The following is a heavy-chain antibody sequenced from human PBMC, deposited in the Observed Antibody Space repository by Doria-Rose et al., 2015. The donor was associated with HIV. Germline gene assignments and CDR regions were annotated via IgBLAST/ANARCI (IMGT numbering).Heavy chain of an antibody. CDR3: ARDRGYFSSDDTFDI. CDR1: GFPFSSFA. Sequence: QVQLQESGGGVVQPGRSLRLSCAASGFPFSSFAMHWVRQAPGKGLEWVAFISYDGSNKYYPDSVKGRFTISRDNSKNTLYLQMNSLRTEDTAVYYCARDRGYFSSDDTFDIWGQGAMVTVSS. CDR2: ISYDGSNK. J-gene: IGHJ3*02. V-gene: IGHV3-30*04. D-gene: IGHD6-25*01.